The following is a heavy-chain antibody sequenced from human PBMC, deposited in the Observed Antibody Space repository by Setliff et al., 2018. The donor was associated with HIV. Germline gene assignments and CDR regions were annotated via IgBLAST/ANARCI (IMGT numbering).Heavy chain of an antibody. V-gene: IGHV4-59*08. Sequence: PSETLSLTCTVSDDSVSTFYWNWIRQPPGKGLEWIGFIHHTGSTVSNPSLKSRVTISVDTSKNQFSLKLSSVTAPDTAVYYCARHRKDDYFLTAYFDSLGQGALVTVSS. CDR2: IHHTGST. CDR3: ARHRKDDYFLTAYFDS. CDR1: DDSVSTFY. J-gene: IGHJ4*02. D-gene: IGHD4-17*01.